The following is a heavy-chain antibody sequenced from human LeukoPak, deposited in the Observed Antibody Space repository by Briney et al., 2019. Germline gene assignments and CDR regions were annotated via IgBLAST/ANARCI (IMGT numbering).Heavy chain of an antibody. Sequence: PSETLSLTCAVYGGSFSGYYWNWIRQPPGKGLEWIGEINHSGSTNYNPSLKSRVTISVDTSKNQFSLKLSSVTAADTAVYYCARGEISVGGFDYWGQGTLVTVSS. CDR1: GGSFSGYY. CDR3: ARGEISVGGFDY. J-gene: IGHJ4*02. D-gene: IGHD3-16*01. V-gene: IGHV4-34*01. CDR2: INHSGST.